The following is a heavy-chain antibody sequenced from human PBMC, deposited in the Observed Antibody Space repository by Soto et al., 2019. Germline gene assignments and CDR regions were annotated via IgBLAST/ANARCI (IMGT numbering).Heavy chain of an antibody. CDR1: GGSVSSGSYY. CDR2: IYYSGST. V-gene: IGHV4-61*01. Sequence: SETLSLTCTVSGGSVSSGSYYWSWIRQPPGKGLEWIGYIYYSGSTNYNPSLKSRVTISVDTSKNQFSLKLSSVTAADTAVYYCARAPRFYGSGSYPGGVSSWFGYWGQGTLVTVSS. CDR3: ARAPRFYGSGSYPGGVSSWFGY. J-gene: IGHJ4*02. D-gene: IGHD3-10*01.